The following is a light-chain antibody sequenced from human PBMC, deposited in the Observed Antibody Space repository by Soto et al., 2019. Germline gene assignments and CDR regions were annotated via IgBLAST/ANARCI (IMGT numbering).Light chain of an antibody. Sequence: DLQMTQSPSTLSASVGDRVTITCRASQSISYYLAWYQQKPGKAPKLLIYKASILESGTPSRFSGNGSGTEFTLTISSLQPDDFATYYCQYYNSYSYTCGQGTKLEIK. J-gene: IGKJ2*01. CDR3: QYYNSYSYT. V-gene: IGKV1-5*03. CDR2: KAS. CDR1: QSISYY.